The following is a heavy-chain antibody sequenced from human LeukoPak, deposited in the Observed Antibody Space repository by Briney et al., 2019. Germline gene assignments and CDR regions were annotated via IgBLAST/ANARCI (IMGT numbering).Heavy chain of an antibody. CDR3: ATSGGPQYYFDY. J-gene: IGHJ4*02. CDR2: IYTRGST. D-gene: IGHD3-10*01. V-gene: IGHV4-4*07. CDR1: GGSITSYY. Sequence: NPSETLSLTCTVSGGSITSYYWSWIRQPATKGLEWIGRIYTRGSTNYNPSLKSRVTMSVDTSKNQFSLKLISVTAADTAVYYCATSGGPQYYFDYWGQGTLVTVSS.